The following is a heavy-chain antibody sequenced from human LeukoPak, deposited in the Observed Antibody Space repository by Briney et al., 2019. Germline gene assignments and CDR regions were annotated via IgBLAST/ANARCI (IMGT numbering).Heavy chain of an antibody. Sequence: GGSLRLSCAASGFTFSSYEMNWVRQAPGKGLEWVSYISNTERTIYYADSVRGRFTISRDNAKNPLYLQMSSLRAEDTAVYYCARARQQMATSYFDYWGQGTLVTVSS. CDR3: ARARQQMATSYFDY. J-gene: IGHJ4*02. CDR1: GFTFSSYE. D-gene: IGHD5-12*01. V-gene: IGHV3-48*03. CDR2: ISNTERTI.